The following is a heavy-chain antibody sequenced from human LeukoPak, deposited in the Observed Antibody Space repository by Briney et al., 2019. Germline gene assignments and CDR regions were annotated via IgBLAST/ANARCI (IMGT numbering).Heavy chain of an antibody. D-gene: IGHD6-19*01. J-gene: IGHJ3*01. CDR1: GYSSSKYW. CDR2: IYPGDSDT. Sequence: GESLKISRHGSGYSSSKYWLGWVRQRPGKGLEWMGIIYPGDSDTRYSPSFQGHVTISADKSISTAYLQWSSLKASDTAMYFCARQAYSSGHDAFDFWGQGTMVTVSS. CDR3: ARQAYSSGHDAFDF. V-gene: IGHV5-51*01.